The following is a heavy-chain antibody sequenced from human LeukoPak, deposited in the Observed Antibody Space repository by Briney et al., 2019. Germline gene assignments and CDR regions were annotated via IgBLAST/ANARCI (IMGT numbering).Heavy chain of an antibody. Sequence: GGSLRLSCAASGFTFSSYAMHWVRQAPGKGLEWVAVISYDGSNKYYADSVKDRFTISRDNSKNTLYLQMNSLRAEDTAVYYCARGGKDGYNHGQFDYWGQGTLVTVSS. CDR2: ISYDGSNK. V-gene: IGHV3-30*04. CDR1: GFTFSSYA. D-gene: IGHD5-24*01. J-gene: IGHJ4*02. CDR3: ARGGKDGYNHGQFDY.